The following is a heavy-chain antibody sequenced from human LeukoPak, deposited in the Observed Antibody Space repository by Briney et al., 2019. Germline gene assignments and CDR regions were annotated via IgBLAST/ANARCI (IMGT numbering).Heavy chain of an antibody. J-gene: IGHJ4*02. CDR1: GGSISGYY. CDR2: INHSGST. Sequence: SETLSLTCTVSGGSISGYYWSWIRQPPGKGLEWIGEINHSGSTNYNPSLKSRVTISVDTSKNQFSLKLSSVTAADTAVYYCARLRIMITFGGVIAPTLYDYWGLGTLVTVSS. D-gene: IGHD3-16*02. CDR3: ARLRIMITFGGVIAPTLYDY. V-gene: IGHV4-34*01.